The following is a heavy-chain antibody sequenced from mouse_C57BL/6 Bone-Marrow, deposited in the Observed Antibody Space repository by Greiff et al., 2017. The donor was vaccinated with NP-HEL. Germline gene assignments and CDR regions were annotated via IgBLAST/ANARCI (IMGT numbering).Heavy chain of an antibody. V-gene: IGHV2-9-1*01. Sequence: VNVVESGPGLVAPSQSLSITCTVSGFSLTSYAISWVRQPPGKGLEWLGVIWTGGGTNYNSALKSRLSISKDNSKSQVFLKMNSLQTDDTARYYCARNYYGSSYRWYFDVWGTGTTVTVSS. CDR1: GFSLTSYA. CDR3: ARNYYGSSYRWYFDV. CDR2: IWTGGGT. D-gene: IGHD1-1*01. J-gene: IGHJ1*03.